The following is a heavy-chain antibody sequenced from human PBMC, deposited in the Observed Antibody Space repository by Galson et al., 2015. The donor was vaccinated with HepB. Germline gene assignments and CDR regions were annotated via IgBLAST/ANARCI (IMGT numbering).Heavy chain of an antibody. CDR2: IYYSGST. V-gene: IGHV4-30-4*01. J-gene: IGHJ4*02. D-gene: IGHD2-2*01. CDR1: GGSISSGDYY. CDR3: ARGYCSSTSCYLFDY. Sequence: TLSLTCTVSGGSISSGDYYWSWIRQPPGKGLEWIGYIYYSGSTYYNPSLKSRVTISVDTSKNQFSLKLSSVTAADTAVYYCARGYCSSTSCYLFDYWGQGTLVTVSS.